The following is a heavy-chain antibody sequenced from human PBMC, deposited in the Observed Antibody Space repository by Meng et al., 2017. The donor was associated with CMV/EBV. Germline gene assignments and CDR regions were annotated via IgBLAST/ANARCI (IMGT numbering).Heavy chain of an antibody. CDR1: GFTFSSYW. V-gene: IGHV3-7*01. D-gene: IGHD1-7*01. Sequence: GESLKISCVASGFTFSSYWMSWVRQAPGKGLEWLANIKQDGSDKYYVDSVKGRFTISRDNPKNSLFLQMNSLRAEDTAVYYCARVWALSGTAIGDWFDPWGQGTLVTVSS. CDR2: IKQDGSDK. J-gene: IGHJ5*02. CDR3: ARVWALSGTAIGDWFDP.